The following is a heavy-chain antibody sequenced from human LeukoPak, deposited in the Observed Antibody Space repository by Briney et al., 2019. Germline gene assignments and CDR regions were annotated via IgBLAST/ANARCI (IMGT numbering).Heavy chain of an antibody. CDR2: IIPILGIA. D-gene: IGHD2-21*02. J-gene: IGHJ4*02. V-gene: IGHV1-69*04. Sequence: SVKVSCKASGGTFSSYAISWVRQAPGQGLEWMGRIIPILGIANYAQKFQGRVTITADKSTSTAYMELSSLRSEDTAVYYCARDPRATAGFPDYWGQGTLVTVSS. CDR3: ARDPRATAGFPDY. CDR1: GGTFSSYA.